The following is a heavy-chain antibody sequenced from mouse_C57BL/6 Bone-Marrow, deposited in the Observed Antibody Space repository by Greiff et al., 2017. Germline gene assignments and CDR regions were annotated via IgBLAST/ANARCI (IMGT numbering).Heavy chain of an antibody. CDR1: GFNIKDSY. D-gene: IGHD1-1*01. V-gene: IGHV14-2*01. Sequence: DVKLVESGAELVKPGASVKLSCTASGFNIKDSYIHWVKPRTEQGLEWIGRIAPEDGETKYAPQFQDKATITADTSSNTAYLQLSSLTAEDTDVYYCTRSLIYYGTNYWGQGTTLTVSS. CDR3: TRSLIYYGTNY. J-gene: IGHJ2*01. CDR2: IAPEDGET.